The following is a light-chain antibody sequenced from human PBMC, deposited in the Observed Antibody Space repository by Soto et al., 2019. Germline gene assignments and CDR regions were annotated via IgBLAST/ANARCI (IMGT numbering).Light chain of an antibody. J-gene: IGKJ3*01. CDR3: QRSYSTPLIFT. CDR1: QSISSY. Sequence: DIQMTQSPSSLSASVGDRVTITCRASQSISSYLNWYQQKPGKAPKLLIYAASSLQSGVPSRFSGSGSGTDFALTISSLQPEDFATYYCQRSYSTPLIFTFGPGTKVDIK. V-gene: IGKV1-39*01. CDR2: AAS.